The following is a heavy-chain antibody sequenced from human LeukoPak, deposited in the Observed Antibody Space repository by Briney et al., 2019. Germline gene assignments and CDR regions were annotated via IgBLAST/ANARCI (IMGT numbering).Heavy chain of an antibody. CDR3: AREGVAAAGKLDY. CDR1: GGSIGGYY. D-gene: IGHD6-13*01. J-gene: IGHJ4*02. Sequence: SETLSLTCTVSGGSIGGYYWSWIRQPPGKGLEWIGYIYYSGSTNHNPSLKSRVTISLDTSKNQFSMNLISVTAADTAVYYCAREGVAAAGKLDYWGQGTLVTVSS. CDR2: IYYSGST. V-gene: IGHV4-59*01.